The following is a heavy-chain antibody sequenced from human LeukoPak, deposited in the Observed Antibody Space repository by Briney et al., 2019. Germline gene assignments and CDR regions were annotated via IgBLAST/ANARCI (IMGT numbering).Heavy chain of an antibody. CDR3: ASGPFSGYDTYFDY. D-gene: IGHD5-12*01. J-gene: IGHJ4*02. CDR2: IYYSGTT. Sequence: PSETLSLTCTVSTGSITSYYWNWIRQPPGRGLEWIGYIYYSGTTDYNPSLKSRVTISVDTSRNQFSLRLSSVTAADTAVYYCASGPFSGYDTYFDYWGQGALVTVSS. V-gene: IGHV4-59*01. CDR1: TGSITSYY.